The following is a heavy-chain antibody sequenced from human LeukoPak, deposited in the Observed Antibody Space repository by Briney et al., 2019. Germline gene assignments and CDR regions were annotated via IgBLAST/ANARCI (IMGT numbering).Heavy chain of an antibody. D-gene: IGHD6-19*01. CDR1: GYTFTGYY. V-gene: IGHV1-2*02. J-gene: IGHJ5*02. Sequence: ASVKASCKASGYTFTGYYMHWVRQAPGQGLEWMGWINPNSGGTNYAQKFQGRVTMTRDTSISTAYMELSRLRSDDTAVYYCARELLAVAGTLNPWGQGTLVTVSS. CDR3: ARELLAVAGTLNP. CDR2: INPNSGGT.